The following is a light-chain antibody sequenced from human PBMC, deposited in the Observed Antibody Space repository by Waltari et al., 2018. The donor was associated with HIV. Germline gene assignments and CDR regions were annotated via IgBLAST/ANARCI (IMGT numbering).Light chain of an antibody. J-gene: IGLJ3*02. CDR2: YDN. Sequence: YVLTQPPSVSEAPGKTARITCWGSDIGSKSVHWYQQKPGQAPVQVIYYDNDRPSGIPERFSGSNSGNTATLTISRVEAGDEADYFCQVWDSETDHWVFGGGTKLTVL. CDR3: QVWDSETDHWV. CDR1: DIGSKS. V-gene: IGLV3-21*04.